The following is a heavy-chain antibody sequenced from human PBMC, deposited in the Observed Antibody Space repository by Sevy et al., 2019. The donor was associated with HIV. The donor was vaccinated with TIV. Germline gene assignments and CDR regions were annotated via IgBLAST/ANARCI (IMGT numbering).Heavy chain of an antibody. CDR1: GFTFSNFG. Sequence: GGSLRLSCAASGFTFSNFGMHWVRQAPGKGLEWLAVTRYDGTIDHYAESVKGRFTISRDNVKNTLFLQMNRLNLDDTAVYFWAKRGRYDYNLNVYYGVNVWGKGTTVTVSS. D-gene: IGHD3-16*01. J-gene: IGHJ6*04. CDR2: TRYDGTID. CDR3: AKRGRYDYNLNVYYGVNV. V-gene: IGHV3-30*18.